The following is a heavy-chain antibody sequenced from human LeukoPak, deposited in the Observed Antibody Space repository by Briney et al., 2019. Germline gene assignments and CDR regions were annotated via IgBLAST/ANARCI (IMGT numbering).Heavy chain of an antibody. V-gene: IGHV5-51*01. CDR1: GYSFTSYW. CDR3: ARRLYDYDTSGYYYFDY. CDR2: IYPGDSDT. D-gene: IGHD3-22*01. Sequence: GESLKISCKGSGYSFTSYWIAWVRQMPGKGLEWMGIIYPGDSDTRYSPFFQGQVIISADKSISTAYLQWSSLKASDTAVYYCARRLYDYDTSGYYYFDYWGQGTLVTVSS. J-gene: IGHJ4*02.